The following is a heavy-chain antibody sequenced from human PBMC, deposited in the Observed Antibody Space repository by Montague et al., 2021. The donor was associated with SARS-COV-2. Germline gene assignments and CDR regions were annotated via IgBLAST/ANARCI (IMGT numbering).Heavy chain of an antibody. J-gene: IGHJ6*02. D-gene: IGHD1-1*01. V-gene: IGHV6-1*01. CDR2: THYRSKWYN. CDR1: GDSVSSNSAT. CDR3: TSGREGNYNVMDV. Sequence: CAISGDSVSSNSATWNWVRQSPSRGLEWLGRTHYRSKWYNDYAVXVRDRVTINPDTSKNQFSLQLNSVTPEDTAIYYCTSGREGNYNVMDVWGQGTTVTVSS.